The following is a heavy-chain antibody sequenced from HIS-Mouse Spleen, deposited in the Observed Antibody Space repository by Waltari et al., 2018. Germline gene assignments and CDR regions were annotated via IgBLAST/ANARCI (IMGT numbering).Heavy chain of an antibody. Sequence: QVQLLESGGGVVQPGRSLRLSCPASGFTFSTLALHWVRQAPGKGVEWVAVISYDGSNKYYADSVKGRFTISRDNSKNTLYLQMNSLRAEDTAVYYCARDWGSVFDYWGQGTLVTVSS. CDR1: GFTFSTLA. V-gene: IGHV3-30-3*01. CDR2: ISYDGSNK. CDR3: ARDWGSVFDY. D-gene: IGHD7-27*01. J-gene: IGHJ4*02.